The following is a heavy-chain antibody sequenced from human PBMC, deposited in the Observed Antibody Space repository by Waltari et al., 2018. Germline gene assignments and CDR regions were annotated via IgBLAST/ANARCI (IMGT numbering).Heavy chain of an antibody. D-gene: IGHD5-18*01. CDR2: IIPIPGIR. CDR1: GGTFSSYA. Sequence: QVKLVQSGAEVKKPGSSLKVSCKASGGTFSSYAISWVRQAPGQGLECMGGIIPIPGIRNNPQKFQGRFTMTAEKSTSTAYKELSGLRSEDTAVYSCASAGRKRVYRYGYADPRVQGTLVTVSS. J-gene: IGHJ5*02. CDR3: ASAGRKRVYRYGYADP. V-gene: IGHV1-69*10.